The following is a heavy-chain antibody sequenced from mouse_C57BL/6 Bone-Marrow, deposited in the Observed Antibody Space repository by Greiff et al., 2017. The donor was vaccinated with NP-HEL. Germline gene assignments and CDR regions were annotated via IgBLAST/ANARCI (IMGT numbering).Heavy chain of an antibody. D-gene: IGHD1-2*01. CDR2: INPSSGYT. CDR3: ARTAGYWYFDV. J-gene: IGHJ1*03. Sequence: QVQLQQSGAELAKPGASVKLSCKASGYTFTSYWMHWVKQRPGQGLEWIGYINPSSGYTKYNQKFKDKATLTADKSSRTAYMQLSSLTYEDSAVYYCARTAGYWYFDVWGTGTTVTVSS. CDR1: GYTFTSYW. V-gene: IGHV1-7*01.